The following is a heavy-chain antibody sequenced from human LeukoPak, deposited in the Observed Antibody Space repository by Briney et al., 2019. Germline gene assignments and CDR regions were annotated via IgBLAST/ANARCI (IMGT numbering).Heavy chain of an antibody. CDR2: IKSKTDGGTT. CDR1: GFTFSNAW. CDR3: TTMHSSSWYYPLSNTYGMDV. J-gene: IGHJ6*02. D-gene: IGHD6-13*01. V-gene: IGHV3-15*01. Sequence: GGSLRLSCAASGFTFSNAWMSWVRQAPGKGLEWVGRIKSKTDGGTTDYAAPVKGRFTISRDDSKNTLYLQMNSLKTEDTAVYYCTTMHSSSWYYPLSNTYGMDVWDQGTTVTVSS.